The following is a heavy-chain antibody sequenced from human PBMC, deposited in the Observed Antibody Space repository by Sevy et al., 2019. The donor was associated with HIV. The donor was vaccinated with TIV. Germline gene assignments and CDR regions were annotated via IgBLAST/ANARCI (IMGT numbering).Heavy chain of an antibody. CDR1: GGSITSLY. CDR2: IYYNGHI. CDR3: AGENAWGRGYS. Sequence: SETLSLTCTVSGGSITSLYWNSIRQPPGKGLEWIANIYYNGHINYNPSLKSRVTLSLDTSKNQFSLRLRSVTAADTAMYYCAGENAWGRGYSWGQGTLVTVSS. V-gene: IGHV4-59*08. D-gene: IGHD1-26*01. J-gene: IGHJ4*02.